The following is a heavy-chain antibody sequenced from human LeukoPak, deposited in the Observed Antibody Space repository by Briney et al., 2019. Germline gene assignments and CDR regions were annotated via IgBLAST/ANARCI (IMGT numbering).Heavy chain of an antibody. V-gene: IGHV3-11*04. D-gene: IGHD3-22*01. CDR3: ARDRGAYYYDTGY. J-gene: IGHJ4*02. Sequence: GGSLRLSCAASGFTFSDYYMSWIRQAPGKGLEWVSYISSSGSTIYYADSVKGRFTISRDDSKNTLYLQMNSLRAEDTAVYYCARDRGAYYYDTGYWGQGILVTVSS. CDR2: ISSSGSTI. CDR1: GFTFSDYY.